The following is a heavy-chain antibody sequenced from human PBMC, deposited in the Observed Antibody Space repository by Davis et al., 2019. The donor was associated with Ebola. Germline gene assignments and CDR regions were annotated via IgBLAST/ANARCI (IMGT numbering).Heavy chain of an antibody. J-gene: IGHJ6*02. CDR3: ARWVGGYCSGGSCYDYYYYGMDV. D-gene: IGHD2-15*01. CDR1: GFISSSYS. V-gene: IGHV3-21*01. CDR2: ISSSSRYI. Sequence: GESLMTSCASSGFISSSYSMNWVRQAPGKGLEWVSSISSSSRYIYYADPVKGRFSIPRDNAKNSLYLQMNSLGVEDTAVYYCARWVGGYCSGGSCYDYYYYGMDVWGQGTTVTVSS.